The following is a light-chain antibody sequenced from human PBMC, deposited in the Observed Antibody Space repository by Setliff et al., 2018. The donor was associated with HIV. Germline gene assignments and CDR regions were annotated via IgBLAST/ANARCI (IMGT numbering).Light chain of an antibody. V-gene: IGLV2-14*03. J-gene: IGLJ1*01. Sequence: QSALTQPASVSGSPGQSITISCTGTSSDIGSSNFVSWYQQHPGKAPKVMIYNVDKRPSGVSNRFSGSKSGNTASLTISGLQTEDEADYYCSSYSISNLYVFATGTKVTVL. CDR1: SSDIGSSNF. CDR3: SSYSISNLYV. CDR2: NVD.